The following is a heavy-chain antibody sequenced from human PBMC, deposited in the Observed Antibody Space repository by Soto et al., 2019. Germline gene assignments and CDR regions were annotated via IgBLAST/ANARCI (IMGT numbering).Heavy chain of an antibody. CDR3: ASQHYYDSSGYYVVY. D-gene: IGHD3-22*01. Sequence: SETLSLTCTVSGGYISSNIYYWGWIRQPPGKGLEWIGNIHYSGSTYYDSSLKSRVTISVDTSKNQFSLKLSSVTAADTAVYYCASQHYYDSSGYYVVYWGQGTLVTVS. J-gene: IGHJ4*02. CDR1: GGYISSNIYY. V-gene: IGHV4-39*01. CDR2: IHYSGST.